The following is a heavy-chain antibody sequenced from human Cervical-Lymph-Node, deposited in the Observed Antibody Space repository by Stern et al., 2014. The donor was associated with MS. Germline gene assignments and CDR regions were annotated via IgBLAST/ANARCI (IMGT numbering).Heavy chain of an antibody. D-gene: IGHD2-15*01. CDR2: LSNGGNNQ. CDR1: GFAFNTYG. Sequence: VHLVQSGGGVVQPGRSLRLSCAASGFAFNTYGMNWVRQAPGKGLEWLAVLSNGGNNQKYADAVKGRLTISRNHDKNTRHLQSNSLTPDDTAVYYCAKDHEGRYWRGYFDYWGQGTLVTVSS. J-gene: IGHJ4*02. CDR3: AKDHEGRYWRGYFDY. V-gene: IGHV3-30*18.